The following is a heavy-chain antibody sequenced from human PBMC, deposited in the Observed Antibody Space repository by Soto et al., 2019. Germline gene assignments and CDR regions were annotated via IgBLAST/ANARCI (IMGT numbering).Heavy chain of an antibody. D-gene: IGHD2-15*01. CDR1: GFTFTRYV. V-gene: IGHV3-30-3*01. Sequence: GGSLRLSCAASGFTFTRYVMHWVRQGPGKGLEWVASVSYAGGNKYYTDSVKGRFTISRDNSKNTVDLQMDNVRGEDAAVYYCAAAGSGLSFDYWGRGTLVTVSS. CDR2: VSYAGGNK. CDR3: AAAGSGLSFDY. J-gene: IGHJ4*02.